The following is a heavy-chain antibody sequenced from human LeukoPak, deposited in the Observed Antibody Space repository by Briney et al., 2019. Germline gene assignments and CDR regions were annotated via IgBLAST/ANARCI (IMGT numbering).Heavy chain of an antibody. J-gene: IGHJ4*02. CDR1: GGTFSSYA. Sequence: GASVKVSCKASGGTFSSYAISWVRQAPGQGLEWMGGIIPIFGTANYAQKFQGRVTITADESTSTAYMELSSLRSEDTAVYYCARGHSSGYYYLPWYFDYWGQGTLVTVSS. CDR3: ARGHSSGYYYLPWYFDY. V-gene: IGHV1-69*13. CDR2: IIPIFGTA. D-gene: IGHD3-22*01.